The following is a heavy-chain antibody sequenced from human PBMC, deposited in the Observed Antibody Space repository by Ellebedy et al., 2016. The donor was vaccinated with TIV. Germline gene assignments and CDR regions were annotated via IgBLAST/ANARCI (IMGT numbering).Heavy chain of an antibody. D-gene: IGHD3-22*01. CDR2: ISAYNGNT. CDR3: ARDSDGPYDSSGYYSY. Sequence: AASVKVSCKASGYTFTSYGISWVRQAPGQGLEWMGWISAYNGNTNYAQKLQGRVTMTTDTSTSTAYMELRSLRSDDTAVYYCARDSDGPYDSSGYYSYWGQGTLVTVSS. J-gene: IGHJ4*02. CDR1: GYTFTSYG. V-gene: IGHV1-18*01.